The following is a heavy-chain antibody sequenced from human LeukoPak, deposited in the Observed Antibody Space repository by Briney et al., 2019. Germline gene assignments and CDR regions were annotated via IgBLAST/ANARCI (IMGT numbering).Heavy chain of an antibody. V-gene: IGHV4-39*07. J-gene: IGHJ4*02. CDR2: IYYSGNT. CDR3: ARVRREGYSYGRLYFDY. Sequence: SETLSLTCTVSGGSISSSSYYWGWIRQPPGKGLEWIGSIYYSGNTYYNPSLKTRVTISVDTSKNQFSLKLSSVTAADTAVYYCARVRREGYSYGRLYFDYWGQGTLVTVSS. D-gene: IGHD5-18*01. CDR1: GGSISSSSYY.